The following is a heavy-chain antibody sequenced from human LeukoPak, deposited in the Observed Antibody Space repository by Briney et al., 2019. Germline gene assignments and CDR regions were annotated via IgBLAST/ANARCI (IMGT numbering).Heavy chain of an antibody. J-gene: IGHJ6*03. D-gene: IGHD3-10*01. CDR2: ISGSGGST. V-gene: IGHV3-23*01. CDR3: AKDSSLWFGELYDYYYYMDV. Sequence: GGSLRLSCAASGFTFSSYAMSWVRQAPGKGLEWVSAISGSGGSTYYADSVKGRFTISRDNSKNTLYLQMNSLRAEDTAVYYCAKDSSLWFGELYDYYYYMDVWGKGTTVTVSS. CDR1: GFTFSSYA.